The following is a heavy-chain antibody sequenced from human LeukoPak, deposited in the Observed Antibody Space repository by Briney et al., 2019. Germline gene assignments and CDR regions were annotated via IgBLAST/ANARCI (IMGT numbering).Heavy chain of an antibody. Sequence: SLRLSCAASGLTFDDYAMHWVRQIPGKGLEWVSGISWNSRSLGYADSVKGRFAISRDNANNSLYLQMNSLRADDTALYFCVKASQGYYDNSGYFDYWGQGTLVTVSS. CDR3: VKASQGYYDNSGYFDY. CDR1: GLTFDDYA. D-gene: IGHD3-22*01. J-gene: IGHJ4*02. V-gene: IGHV3-9*01. CDR2: ISWNSRSL.